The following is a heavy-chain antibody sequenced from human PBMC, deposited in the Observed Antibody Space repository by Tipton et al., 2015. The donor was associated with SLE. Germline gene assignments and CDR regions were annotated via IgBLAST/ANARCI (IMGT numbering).Heavy chain of an antibody. V-gene: IGHV4-39*07. J-gene: IGHJ5*02. Sequence: TLSLTCSVSGDSISSGSGWWGWIRQSPGKGLEWIGRIYYTGTTTYYNSFLKSRVTMSVDTSKNQFSLRLTSVIAADTAVYYCARLHGYSYGLNWFDPWGQGTLISVSS. CDR2: IYYTGTTT. CDR3: ARLHGYSYGLNWFDP. D-gene: IGHD5-18*01. CDR1: GDSISSGSGW.